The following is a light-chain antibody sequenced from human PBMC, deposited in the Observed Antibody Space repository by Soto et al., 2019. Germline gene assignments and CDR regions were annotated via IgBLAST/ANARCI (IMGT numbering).Light chain of an antibody. Sequence: QSVLTQPPSASGTPGQRVTISCSGSSSNIGANFVYWYQQLPGTAPKLLIFSNAHRPSGGAARLSASSSGTSASPAISGLRSDDEAEYYCAAWDDSMSSWVFGGGTKLTVL. V-gene: IGLV1-47*02. CDR2: SNA. CDR1: SSNIGANF. J-gene: IGLJ3*02. CDR3: AAWDDSMSSWV.